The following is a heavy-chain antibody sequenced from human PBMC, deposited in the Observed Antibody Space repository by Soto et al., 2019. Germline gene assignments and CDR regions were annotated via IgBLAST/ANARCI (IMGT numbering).Heavy chain of an antibody. Sequence: EVQLLESGGGFVQPGGSLRLSCAASGFTFSIYAMTWVRQAPGKGLERVSAIGGTGDQIFYGDSVRGRFTIRRDNSKKTLYLQINSLRAEGTAVHSCAKAPWLQFAPHFGRWGPGTLVT. D-gene: IGHD5-12*01. CDR1: GFTFSIYA. J-gene: IGHJ4*02. V-gene: IGHV3-23*01. CDR2: IGGTGDQI. CDR3: AKAPWLQFAPHFGR.